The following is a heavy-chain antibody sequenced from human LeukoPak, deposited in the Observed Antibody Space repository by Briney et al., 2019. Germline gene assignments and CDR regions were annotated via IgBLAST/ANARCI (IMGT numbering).Heavy chain of an antibody. CDR3: AKGDDYGES. J-gene: IGHJ4*02. Sequence: GGSLRLSCAVPGFNFNVYALNWVRQAPGKGLEWVSTISGSGAATYYADSVKGRFTISRDNSKNTLYLQLNSLRVEDTAQYYCAKGDDYGESWGQGTLVTVSS. CDR2: ISGSGAAT. CDR1: GFNFNVYA. V-gene: IGHV3-23*01.